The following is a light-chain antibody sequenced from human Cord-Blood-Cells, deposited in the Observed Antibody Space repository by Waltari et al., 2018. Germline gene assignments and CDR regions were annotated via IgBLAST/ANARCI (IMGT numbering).Light chain of an antibody. J-gene: IGLJ2*01. CDR2: EGS. V-gene: IGLV2-23*01. CDR3: CSYAGSSTLV. CDR1: SSDAGSYNL. Sequence: QSALTQPASVSGSPGQSITIPCTGTSSDAGSYNLVSWDQQHPGKAPKLMIYEGSKRPSGVSNRFSGSKSGNTASLTISGLQAEDEADYYCCSYAGSSTLVFGGGTKLTVL.